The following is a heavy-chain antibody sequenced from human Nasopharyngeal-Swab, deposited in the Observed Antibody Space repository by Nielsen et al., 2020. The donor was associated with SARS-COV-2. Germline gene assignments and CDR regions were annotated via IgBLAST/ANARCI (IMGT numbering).Heavy chain of an antibody. CDR2: ITSGNSV. J-gene: IGHJ4*02. CDR1: GLTFSPYT. V-gene: IGHV3-48*04. Sequence: GGSLRLSCATSGLTFSPYTITWVRQAPGKGLQWISYITSGNSVQYADSVRGRFTISRDNAKNSLYLQMNRLTAEDTAVYFCAGGRGGCYGDYWGQGTLVTVSS. CDR3: AGGRGGCYGDY. D-gene: IGHD2-15*01.